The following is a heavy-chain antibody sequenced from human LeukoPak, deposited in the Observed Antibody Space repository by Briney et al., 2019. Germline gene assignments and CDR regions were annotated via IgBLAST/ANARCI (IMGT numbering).Heavy chain of an antibody. J-gene: IGHJ6*03. CDR2: ISYDGSYK. Sequence: GGSLRLSCAASGFPFNNYGMHWVRQTPGKGLEWVAIISYDGSYKYYADSVKGRFTISRDNSRNTLYLQMNSLSTDDTAVYYCAKASRGTIAAVETHYNYYMDVYGKGTTVTVSS. D-gene: IGHD6-13*01. CDR1: GFPFNNYG. V-gene: IGHV3-30*18. CDR3: AKASRGTIAAVETHYNYYMDV.